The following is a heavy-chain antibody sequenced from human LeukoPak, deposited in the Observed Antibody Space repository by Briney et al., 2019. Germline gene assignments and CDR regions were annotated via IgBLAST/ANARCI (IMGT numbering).Heavy chain of an antibody. CDR1: GYTFTGYY. J-gene: IGHJ4*02. CDR3: ARDMVRGVIDY. D-gene: IGHD3-10*01. CDR2: MNPNIGNT. V-gene: IGHV1-8*02. Sequence: PLASVKVSCKASGYTFTGYYMHWVRQAPGQGLEWMGWMNPNIGNTGYAQKFQGRVTMTRNTSISTAYMELSSLRSEDTAVYYCARDMVRGVIDYWGQGTLVTVSS.